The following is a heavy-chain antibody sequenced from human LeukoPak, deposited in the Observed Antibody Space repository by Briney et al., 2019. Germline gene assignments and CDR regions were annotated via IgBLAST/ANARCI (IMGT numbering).Heavy chain of an antibody. J-gene: IGHJ4*02. CDR3: ARDSCSGGSCYLEY. CDR2: ISAYNGNT. CDR1: GYTFTSYG. D-gene: IGHD2-15*01. V-gene: IGHV1-18*01. Sequence: ASVKVSCKASGYTFTSYGISWVRQAPGQGLEWMGWISAYNGNTNYAQKLQGTVTMTTDTSTSTVYMELRSLRSDDTAVYYCARDSCSGGSCYLEYWGQGTLVTVSS.